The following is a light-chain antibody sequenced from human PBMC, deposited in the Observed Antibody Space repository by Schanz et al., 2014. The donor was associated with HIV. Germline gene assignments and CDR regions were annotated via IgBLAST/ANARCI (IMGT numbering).Light chain of an antibody. J-gene: IGLJ1*01. V-gene: IGLV1-44*01. CDR3: AAWDNSLNAYV. CDR2: SNV. CDR1: NSNIGSDT. Sequence: QSVLTQPPSASGTPGQRVTISCSGSNSNIGSDTVNWYRQVPGTAPKLLIFSNVQRPSGVPDRFSGSKSGTSASLAISGLQSEDEAVFYCAAWDNSLNAYVFRTGTKLTVL.